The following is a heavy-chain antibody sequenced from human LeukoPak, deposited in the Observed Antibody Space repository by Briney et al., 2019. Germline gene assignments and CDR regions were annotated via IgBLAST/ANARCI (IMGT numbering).Heavy chain of an antibody. CDR3: ASLDKYSSSSNY. CDR1: GGSFSGYY. J-gene: IGHJ4*02. V-gene: IGHV4-34*01. Sequence: SETPSLTCAVYGGSFSGYYWSWIRQPPGKGLEWIGEINHSGSTSYNPSLKSRVTISVDTSKNQLSLKLSSVTAADTAVYYCASLDKYSSSSNYWGQGTLVTVSS. CDR2: INHSGST. D-gene: IGHD6-6*01.